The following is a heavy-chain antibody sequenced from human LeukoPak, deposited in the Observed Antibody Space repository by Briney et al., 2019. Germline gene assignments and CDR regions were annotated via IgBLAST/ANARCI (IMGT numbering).Heavy chain of an antibody. CDR1: GDSISSDDYY. D-gene: IGHD1-14*01. V-gene: IGHV4-39*07. CDR2: IYYTGST. CDR3: ARKNTENPVGLDSATTTYYLDH. Sequence: PSETLSLTCTVSGDSISSDDYYWSWIRQPAGKGLEWIGSIYYTGSTYYNPSLKSRVTILIDTSKNQFSLKLSSVTAADTAMYYCARKNTENPVGLDSATTTYYLDHWGQGTLVTVSS. J-gene: IGHJ4*02.